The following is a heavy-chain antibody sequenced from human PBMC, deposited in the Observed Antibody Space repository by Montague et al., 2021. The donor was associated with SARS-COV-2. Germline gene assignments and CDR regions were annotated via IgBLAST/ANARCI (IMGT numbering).Heavy chain of an antibody. J-gene: IGHJ5*02. CDR2: IYYSGST. CDR3: ARLEAGDCSGGSCYSSWFDP. Sequence: SETLSLTCTDSGGSISSYYWSWIRQPPGKGLEWIGYIYYSGSTNYNPSLKSRVTISVDTSKDQFSLKLSSVTAADTAVYYCARLEAGDCSGGSCYSSWFDPWGQGTLVTVSS. CDR1: GGSISSYY. V-gene: IGHV4-59*08. D-gene: IGHD2-15*01.